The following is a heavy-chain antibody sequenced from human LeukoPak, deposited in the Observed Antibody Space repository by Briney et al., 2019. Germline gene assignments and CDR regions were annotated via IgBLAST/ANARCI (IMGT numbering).Heavy chain of an antibody. CDR1: GGSISSGGSY. Sequence: PSETLSLTCTVSGGSISSGGSYWSWIRQHPGRGLEWIGYIYYSGSTYYNPSLKSRVTISVDTSKNQFSLKLSCVTAADTAVYYCARIARSGNFDYWGQGTLVTVSS. J-gene: IGHJ4*02. CDR2: IYYSGST. V-gene: IGHV4-31*03. D-gene: IGHD1-26*01. CDR3: ARIARSGNFDY.